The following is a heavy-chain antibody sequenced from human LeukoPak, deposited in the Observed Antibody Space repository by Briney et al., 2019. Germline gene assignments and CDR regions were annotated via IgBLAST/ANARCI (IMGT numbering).Heavy chain of an antibody. V-gene: IGHV3-43*01. CDR3: AKDNRVTGPRGGFDY. J-gene: IGHJ4*02. D-gene: IGHD7-27*01. CDR2: ISWDGGST. CDR1: GFTFDDYT. Sequence: GGSLRLSCAASGFTFDDYTMHWVRQAPGKGLEWVSLISWDGGSTYYADSVKGRFTISRDNSKNTLYLQMNSLRAEDTAVYYCAKDNRVTGPRGGFDYWGQGTLVTVSS.